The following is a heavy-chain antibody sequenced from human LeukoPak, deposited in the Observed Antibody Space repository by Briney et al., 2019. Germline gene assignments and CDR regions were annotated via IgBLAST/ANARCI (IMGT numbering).Heavy chain of an antibody. CDR2: IYTSGST. CDR1: GVSISSYY. J-gene: IGHJ4*02. V-gene: IGHV4-4*07. D-gene: IGHD5-18*01. CDR3: ARRTGYSYGFSH. Sequence: SETLSLTCTVSGVSISSYYWSWIRQPAGKGLEWIGRIYTSGSTNYNPSLKSRVTISVDTSKNQFSLNLNSVTAADTAVYYCARRTGYSYGFSHWGPGTMLTVSS.